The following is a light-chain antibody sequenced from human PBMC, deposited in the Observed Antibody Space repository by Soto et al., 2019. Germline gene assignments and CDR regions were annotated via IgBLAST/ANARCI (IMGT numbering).Light chain of an antibody. V-gene: IGKV3-20*01. Sequence: EIVLTQSPGTLSLSPGERATLSCRASRSVSDYLAWYQQKPGQSPRLIVYGASSRATGIPDRFSGSGSGTDFTLTISRLEPEDFAVYYCQQYGSSLTFGQGTKVDIK. CDR1: RSVSDY. CDR3: QQYGSSLT. CDR2: GAS. J-gene: IGKJ1*01.